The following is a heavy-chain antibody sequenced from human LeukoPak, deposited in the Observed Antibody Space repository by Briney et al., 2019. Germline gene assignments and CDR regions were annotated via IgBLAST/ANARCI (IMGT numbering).Heavy chain of an antibody. CDR2: IYYSGST. V-gene: IGHV4-39*01. D-gene: IGHD2-2*01. J-gene: IGHJ4*02. CDR3: ARSDCSYVSCYVLDY. CDR1: GGSISSSSYY. Sequence: PSETLSLTCTVSGGSISSSSYYWGWIRQPPGKGLEWIGSIYYSGSTYYNPSLKSRVTISVDTSKNQFSLKLSSVTAADTAVYYCARSDCSYVSCYVLDYWGQGAQVTVSP.